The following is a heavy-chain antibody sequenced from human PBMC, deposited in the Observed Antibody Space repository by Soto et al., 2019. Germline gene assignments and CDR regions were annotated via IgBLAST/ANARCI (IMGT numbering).Heavy chain of an antibody. CDR3: ARGGGSESFDY. J-gene: IGHJ4*02. CDR1: GASITFGGYS. CDR2: INHLETT. V-gene: IGHV4-30-2*01. D-gene: IGHD1-26*01. Sequence: SETLSLTCTVSGASITFGGYSWSWIRQTPGKGLEWIGYINHLETTFYNPSFESRLTLSIDRAKNQFSLKLHSMSAADRAVYFCARGGGSESFDYWGQGLPVTVS.